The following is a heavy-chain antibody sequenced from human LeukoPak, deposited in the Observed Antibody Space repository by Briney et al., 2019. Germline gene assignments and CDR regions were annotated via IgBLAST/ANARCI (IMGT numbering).Heavy chain of an antibody. Sequence: SLRLSCAASGFTFDDYAMHWVRQAPGKGLEWVSGISWNSGSIGYADSVKGRFTISRDNAKNSLYLQMNSLRAEDTALYYCAKEGGSDAFDIWGQGTMVTVSS. CDR1: GFTFDDYA. CDR2: ISWNSGSI. D-gene: IGHD3-10*01. J-gene: IGHJ3*02. CDR3: AKEGGSDAFDI. V-gene: IGHV3-9*01.